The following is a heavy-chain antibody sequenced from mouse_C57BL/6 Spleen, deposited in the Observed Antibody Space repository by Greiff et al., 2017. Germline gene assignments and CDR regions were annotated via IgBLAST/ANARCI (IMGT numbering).Heavy chain of an antibody. CDR1: GYTFTSYW. D-gene: IGHD2-4*01. CDR3: TRGGYYEYDGCAD. CDR2: IYPGNSDT. J-gene: IGHJ3*01. V-gene: IGHV1-5*01. Sequence: DVKLQESGTVLARPGASVKMSCKTSGYTFTSYWMHWVKQRPGQGLEWIGAIYPGNSDTSYNQKFKGKAKLTAVTSASTAYMELSSLTNEDSAVYYCTRGGYYEYDGCADWGQGTLVTVSA.